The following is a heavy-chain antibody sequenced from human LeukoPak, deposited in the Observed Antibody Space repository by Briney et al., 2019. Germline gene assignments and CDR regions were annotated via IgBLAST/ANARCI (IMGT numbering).Heavy chain of an antibody. Sequence: PGGSLRLSCAASGFTFSSYEMNWVRQAPGKGLEWVSYISSSGSTIYYADSVKGRFTISRNNAKNSLYLQMNSLRAEDTAVYYCARDLLSGSDFDYWGQGTLVTVSS. D-gene: IGHD6-19*01. V-gene: IGHV3-48*03. J-gene: IGHJ4*02. CDR2: ISSSGSTI. CDR1: GFTFSSYE. CDR3: ARDLLSGSDFDY.